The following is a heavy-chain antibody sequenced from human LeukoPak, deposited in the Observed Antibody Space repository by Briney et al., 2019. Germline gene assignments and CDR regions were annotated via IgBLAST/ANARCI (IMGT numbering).Heavy chain of an antibody. J-gene: IGHJ4*02. Sequence: GGSLRLSCAASGFTLSSSTMSWLRQAPGKGLEWVSAINSGGGTTSAESVKGRFTISRDDSKNTLNLQMNSLRAEDTAVYYCAKGTDGAGSYRPFDYWGQGTLVTVSS. CDR2: INSGGGTT. CDR3: AKGTDGAGSYRPFDY. D-gene: IGHD3-10*01. V-gene: IGHV3-23*01. CDR1: GFTLSSST.